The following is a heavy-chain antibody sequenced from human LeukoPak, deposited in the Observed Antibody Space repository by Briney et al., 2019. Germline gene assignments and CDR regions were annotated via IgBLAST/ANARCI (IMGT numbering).Heavy chain of an antibody. Sequence: PGGSLRLSCAASGFTFSSYGMHWVRQAPGKGLEWVAVIWYDGSNKYYADSVKGRFTISRDNSKNTLYLQMNSLRAEDTAVYYCARGDSRSGSYSYLYYYYGMDVWGQGTTVTVSS. J-gene: IGHJ6*02. CDR1: GFTFSSYG. CDR3: ARGDSRSGSYSYLYYYYGMDV. V-gene: IGHV3-33*01. CDR2: IWYDGSNK. D-gene: IGHD3-10*01.